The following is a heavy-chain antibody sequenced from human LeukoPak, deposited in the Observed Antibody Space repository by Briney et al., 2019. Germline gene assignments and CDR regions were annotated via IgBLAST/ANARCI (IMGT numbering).Heavy chain of an antibody. CDR1: GFTFGDYA. CDR3: ARDYSYPDY. D-gene: IGHD5-18*01. J-gene: IGHJ4*02. CDR2: IYSSGRT. V-gene: IGHV4-4*07. Sequence: GSLRLSCTASGFTFGDYAMSWIRQPAGKGLEWIGRIYSSGRTNYIPSLKSRLTMSVDTSKNQFSLKLNSVTAADTAVYYCARDYSYPDYWGQGTLVTVSS.